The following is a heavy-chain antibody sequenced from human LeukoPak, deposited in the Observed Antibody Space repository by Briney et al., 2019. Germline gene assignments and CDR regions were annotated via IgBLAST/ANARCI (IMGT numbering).Heavy chain of an antibody. CDR1: GGSISSGGYS. Sequence: SETLSPTCAVSGGSISSGGYSWSWIRQPPGKGLEWIGYIYHSGSTYYNPSLKSRVTISVDRSKNQFSLKLSSVTAADTAVYYCARAAYDYYDSSGYPALVDYWGQGTLVTVSS. J-gene: IGHJ4*02. CDR3: ARAAYDYYDSSGYPALVDY. D-gene: IGHD3-22*01. CDR2: IYHSGST. V-gene: IGHV4-30-2*01.